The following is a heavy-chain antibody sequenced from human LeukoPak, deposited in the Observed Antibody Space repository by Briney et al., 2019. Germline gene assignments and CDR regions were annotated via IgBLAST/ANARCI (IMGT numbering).Heavy chain of an antibody. V-gene: IGHV3-30*02. CDR2: IRYDGTNK. D-gene: IGHD2-15*01. CDR3: AKDRAAAFDY. CDR1: GFTFSSYG. Sequence: GGSLRLSCGASGFTFSSYGMHWVRQAPGKGLEWVVFIRYDGTNKYYADSVKGRFTISRDNSKNTLYLQMNSLRAEDTAVYYCAKDRAAAFDYWGQGTLVTVSS. J-gene: IGHJ4*02.